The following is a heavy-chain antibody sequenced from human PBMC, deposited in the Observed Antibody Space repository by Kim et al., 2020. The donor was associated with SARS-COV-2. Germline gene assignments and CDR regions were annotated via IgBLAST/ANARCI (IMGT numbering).Heavy chain of an antibody. D-gene: IGHD4-17*01. J-gene: IGHJ4*02. CDR1: GGSFSGYY. CDR2: INHSGST. Sequence: SETLSLTCAVYGGSFSGYYWSWIRQPPGKGLEWIGEINHSGSTNYNPSLKSRVTISVDTSNNQSPLKLSSGPAADTAVYYCARATTVTTWAYWGQGTLVTVSS. CDR3: ARATTVTTWAY. V-gene: IGHV4-34*01.